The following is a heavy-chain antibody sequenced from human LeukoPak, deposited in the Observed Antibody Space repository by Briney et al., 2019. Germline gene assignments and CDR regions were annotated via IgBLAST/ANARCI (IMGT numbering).Heavy chain of an antibody. D-gene: IGHD3-10*01. Sequence: PSETLSLTCTVSGDSISSSSYYWGWIRQPPGKGLEWIGSIYYSGSTYYNPSLKSRVTISVDTSKNQFSLKLSSVTAADTAVYYCARRRGLRWFDPWGQGTLVTVSS. V-gene: IGHV4-39*01. CDR2: IYYSGST. J-gene: IGHJ5*02. CDR3: ARRRGLRWFDP. CDR1: GDSISSSSYY.